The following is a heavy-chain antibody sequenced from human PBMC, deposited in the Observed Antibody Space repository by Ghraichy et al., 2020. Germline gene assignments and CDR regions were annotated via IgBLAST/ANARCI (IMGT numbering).Heavy chain of an antibody. D-gene: IGHD1-26*01. Sequence: GESLNISCAASGFTFHSYAMSWVRQAPGKGLEWVSAISGSGDDTYYADSVKGRFTISRDNSKNTVYLQMSSLRAEDSALYYCTKDRVGTTRGGDFWGQGTPVSVSS. CDR1: GFTFHSYA. CDR2: ISGSGDDT. J-gene: IGHJ4*02. CDR3: TKDRVGTTRGGDF. V-gene: IGHV3-23*01.